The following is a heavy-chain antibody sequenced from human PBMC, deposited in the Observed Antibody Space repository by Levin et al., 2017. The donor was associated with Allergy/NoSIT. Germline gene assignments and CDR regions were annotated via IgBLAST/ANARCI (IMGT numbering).Heavy chain of an antibody. J-gene: IGHJ4*02. Sequence: GGSLRLSCAASGFTFSSYSMNWVRQAPGKGLEWVSSISSSSSYIYYADSMKGRFTISRDNAKNSLFLQMNSLRAEDTAVYYCARDLTPITMVRGVSLDYWGQGTLVTVAT. D-gene: IGHD3-10*01. CDR3: ARDLTPITMVRGVSLDY. CDR2: ISSSSSYI. V-gene: IGHV3-21*01. CDR1: GFTFSSYS.